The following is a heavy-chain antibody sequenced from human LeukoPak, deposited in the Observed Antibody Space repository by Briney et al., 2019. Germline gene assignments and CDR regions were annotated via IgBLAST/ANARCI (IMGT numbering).Heavy chain of an antibody. CDR2: ISSSSSYI. D-gene: IGHD2-2*02. J-gene: IGHJ5*02. CDR1: GFTFSSYS. Sequence: GGSLRLSCAASGFTFSSYSMNWVRQAPGKGLEWVSSISSSSSYIYYADSVKGRFTISRDNAKNSLYLQMNSLRAEDTAVYYCARGSRDIVVVPAAIDWFDPWGQGTLVTVSP. CDR3: ARGSRDIVVVPAAIDWFDP. V-gene: IGHV3-21*01.